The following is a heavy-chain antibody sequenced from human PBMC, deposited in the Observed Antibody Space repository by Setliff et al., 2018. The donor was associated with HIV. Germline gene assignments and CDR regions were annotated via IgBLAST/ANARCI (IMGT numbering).Heavy chain of an antibody. D-gene: IGHD6-6*01. CDR2: ISSSGRTI. V-gene: IGHV3-11*04. CDR1: GFRFSDYY. Sequence: GGSLRLSCAASGFRFSDYYMNWIRQAPGKGLEWISSISSSGRTIKYADSVKGRFTISRDNAKRSLYLQMSSLRVEDTAVYYCARDIPPEYPGFDLWGQGTVVTVSS. CDR3: ARDIPPEYPGFDL. J-gene: IGHJ3*01.